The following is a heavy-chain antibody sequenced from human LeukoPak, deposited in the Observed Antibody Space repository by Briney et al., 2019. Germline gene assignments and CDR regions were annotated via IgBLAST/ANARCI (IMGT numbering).Heavy chain of an antibody. Sequence: ASVKVSCKASGYTFTSYGTSWVRQAPGQGLEWMGWISAYNGNTNYAQKLQGRVTMTTDTSTSTAYMELRSLRSDDTAVYYCARDTDDSSGYYYYDYWGQGTLVTVSS. J-gene: IGHJ4*02. D-gene: IGHD3-22*01. CDR2: ISAYNGNT. CDR1: GYTFTSYG. V-gene: IGHV1-18*01. CDR3: ARDTDDSSGYYYYDY.